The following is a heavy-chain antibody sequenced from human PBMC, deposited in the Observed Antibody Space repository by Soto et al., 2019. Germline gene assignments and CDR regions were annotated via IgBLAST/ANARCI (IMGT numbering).Heavy chain of an antibody. CDR2: IKEDGSEK. CDR3: ARSYIVSGSYCGYFDC. Sequence: GGSLRLSCAASGFTFSSYWMSWVRQAPGKGLEWVANIKEDGSEKYYVDSVKGRFTISRDNAKNSLCLQMSRLRAEDTAVYYCARSYIVSGSYCGYFDCWGQGTLVTVSS. V-gene: IGHV3-7*01. J-gene: IGHJ4*02. CDR1: GFTFSSYW. D-gene: IGHD1-26*01.